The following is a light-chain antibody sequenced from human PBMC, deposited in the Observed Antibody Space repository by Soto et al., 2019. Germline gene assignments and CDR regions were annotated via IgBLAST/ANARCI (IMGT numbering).Light chain of an antibody. Sequence: EIVLTQSPGTLSLSPGERATLSFRCSQSLSSSYLVWYQQKPGQAPRLLIYGASSRATGIPDRFSGSGSGTDFTLTISRLEPEDFAVYYCQHYGNTPPSVTFGPGTKVDIK. CDR3: QHYGNTPPSVT. V-gene: IGKV3-20*01. J-gene: IGKJ3*01. CDR2: GAS. CDR1: QSLSSSY.